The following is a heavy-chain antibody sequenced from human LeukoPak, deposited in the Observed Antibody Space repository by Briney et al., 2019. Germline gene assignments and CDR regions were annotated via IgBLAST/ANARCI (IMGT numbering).Heavy chain of an antibody. V-gene: IGHV4-38-2*02. CDR2: IYHSGST. CDR3: AREGGSYFSAPFDY. J-gene: IGHJ4*02. Sequence: SETLSLTCAVSGYSISSGYYWGWIRQPPGKGLEWIGSIYHSGSTYYNPSLKSRVTISVDTSKNQFSLKLSSVTAAGTAVYYCAREGGSYFSAPFDYWGQGTLVTVSS. CDR1: GYSISSGYY. D-gene: IGHD1-26*01.